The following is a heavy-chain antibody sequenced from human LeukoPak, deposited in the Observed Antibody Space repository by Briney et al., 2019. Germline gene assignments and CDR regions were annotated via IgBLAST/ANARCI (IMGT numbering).Heavy chain of an antibody. Sequence: GASVKVSCKASGYTFTSYDINWVRQATGQGLEWVGWMNPNSGNTGYAQKFQGRVTITRNTSISTAYMELSSLRSEDTAMYYCARLSSRREDYGDYGGDYFDYWGQGTLVTVSS. CDR2: MNPNSGNT. J-gene: IGHJ4*02. CDR1: GYTFTSYD. D-gene: IGHD4-17*01. CDR3: ARLSSRREDYGDYGGDYFDY. V-gene: IGHV1-8*03.